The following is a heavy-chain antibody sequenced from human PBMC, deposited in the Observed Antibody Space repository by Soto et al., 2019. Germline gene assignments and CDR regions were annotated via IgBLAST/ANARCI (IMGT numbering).Heavy chain of an antibody. D-gene: IGHD2-2*01. CDR1: SGSISSSNW. CDR3: ARDCSSTSCYLDV. Sequence: SETLSLTCAVSSGSISSSNWWSWVRQPPGKGLEWIGEIYHSGSTNYNPSLKSRVTISVDKSKNQFSLKLSSVTAADTAVYYCARDCSSTSCYLDVWGKGTTVTVSS. CDR2: IYHSGST. J-gene: IGHJ6*03. V-gene: IGHV4-4*02.